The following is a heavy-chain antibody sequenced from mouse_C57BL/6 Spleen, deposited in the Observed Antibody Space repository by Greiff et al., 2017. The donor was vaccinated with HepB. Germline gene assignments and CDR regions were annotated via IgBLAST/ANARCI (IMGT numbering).Heavy chain of an antibody. CDR2: IHPSDSDT. V-gene: IGHV1-74*01. CDR1: GYTFTSYW. J-gene: IGHJ4*01. CDR3: AMGWLLPYAMDY. Sequence: QVHVKQPGAELVKPGASVKVSCKASGYTFTSYWMHWVKQRPGQGLEWIGRIHPSDSDTNYNQKFKGKATLTVDKSSSTAYMQLSSLTSEDSAVYYCAMGWLLPYAMDYWGQGTSVTVSS. D-gene: IGHD2-3*01.